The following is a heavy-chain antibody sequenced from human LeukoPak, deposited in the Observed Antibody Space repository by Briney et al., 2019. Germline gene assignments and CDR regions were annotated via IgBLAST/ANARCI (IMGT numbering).Heavy chain of an antibody. Sequence: SEPLSLTCTVSGGSISSYYWSGIRQPPGKAREWIGYIYTSGSTNHNPSLKSRVTISVDTSKNQFPLKLSSVTAADTAVYYCARHDPAQGYYFDYWGQGTLVTVSS. CDR1: GGSISSYY. V-gene: IGHV4-4*09. J-gene: IGHJ4*02. CDR3: ARHDPAQGYYFDY. CDR2: IYTSGST.